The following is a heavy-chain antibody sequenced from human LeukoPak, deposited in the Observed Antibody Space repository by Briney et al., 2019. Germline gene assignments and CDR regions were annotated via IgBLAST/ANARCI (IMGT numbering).Heavy chain of an antibody. CDR1: GYTFTSYD. CDR2: MNPNSGNT. CDR3: ARGLLKMATTPFDY. V-gene: IGHV1-8*01. D-gene: IGHD5-24*01. Sequence: ASVKVSCKASGYTFTSYDINWVRQATGQGLEWMGWMNPNSGNTGYAQKFQGRVTMTRNTSISTAYMELSSLRSEDTAVYYCARGLLKMATTPFDYWGQGTLVTVSS. J-gene: IGHJ4*02.